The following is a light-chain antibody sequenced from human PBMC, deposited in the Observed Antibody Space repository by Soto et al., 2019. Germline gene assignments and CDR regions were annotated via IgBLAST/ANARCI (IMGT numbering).Light chain of an antibody. CDR3: CSFAGTYV. J-gene: IGLJ1*01. CDR2: DVN. V-gene: IGLV2-11*01. Sequence: QSALTQPRSVSGSPGQSVTISCTGTTSDGGDYNYVSWYQVHPGKAPKFMIYDVNKRPSGVPDRFSGSKSGNTASLTISGLQAEDEADYYCCSFAGTYVFGTGTQLTVL. CDR1: TSDGGDYNY.